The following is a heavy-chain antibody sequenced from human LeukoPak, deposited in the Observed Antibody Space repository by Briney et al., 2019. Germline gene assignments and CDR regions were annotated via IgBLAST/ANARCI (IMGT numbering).Heavy chain of an antibody. CDR3: ARGKPSRVTPVIIDY. D-gene: IGHD2/OR15-2a*01. Sequence: SETLSLTCAVYGGSFSGYYWGWIRQPPGKGLEWIGEINHSGSTNFNPSLKSRVTISVDTSKNQFSLKLSSVTAADTAVYYCARGKPSRVTPVIIDYWGQGTLVTVSS. CDR2: INHSGST. V-gene: IGHV4-34*01. CDR1: GGSFSGYY. J-gene: IGHJ4*02.